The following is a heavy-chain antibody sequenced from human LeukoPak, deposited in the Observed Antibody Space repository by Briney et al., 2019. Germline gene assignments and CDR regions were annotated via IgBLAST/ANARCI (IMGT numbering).Heavy chain of an antibody. J-gene: IGHJ4*02. CDR2: IIPIFGTA. D-gene: IGHD3-22*01. V-gene: IGHV1-69*05. Sequence: SVKVSCKASGGTFSSYAISWVRQAPGQGLEWMGRIIPIFGTANYAQKFQGRVTITTDESTSTAYMELSSLRSEDTAGYYCAADYYDSSGYYNWGQGTLVTVSS. CDR1: GGTFSSYA. CDR3: AADYYDSSGYYN.